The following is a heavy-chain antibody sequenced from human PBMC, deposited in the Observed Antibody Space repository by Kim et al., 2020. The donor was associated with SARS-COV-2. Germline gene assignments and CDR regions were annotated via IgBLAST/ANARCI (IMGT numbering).Heavy chain of an antibody. V-gene: IGHV3-11*05. D-gene: IGHD3-3*01. CDR1: GFTFSDYY. CDR3: ARERLITIFGVVINDAFDI. Sequence: GGSLRLSCAASGFTFSDYYMTWIRQAPGKGLEWVSYISSSSSYTKYADSVKGRFTISRDNAKNSLYLQMNSLRAEDTAVYYCARERLITIFGVVINDAFDIWGQGTMVTVSS. J-gene: IGHJ3*02. CDR2: ISSSSSYT.